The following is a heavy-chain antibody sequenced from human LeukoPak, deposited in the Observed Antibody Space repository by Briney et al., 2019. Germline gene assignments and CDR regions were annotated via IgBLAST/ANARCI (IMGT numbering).Heavy chain of an antibody. V-gene: IGHV1-24*01. Sequence: SVKVSCKVSGYTLTELSMHWVRQAPGKGLEWMGGFDPEDGETIYAQKFQGRVTMTEDTSTDTAYMELSSLRSEDTAVYYCATDGKGCGGDCYWDYWGQGTLVTVSS. CDR1: GYTLTELS. CDR2: FDPEDGET. J-gene: IGHJ4*02. CDR3: ATDGKGCGGDCYWDY. D-gene: IGHD2-21*02.